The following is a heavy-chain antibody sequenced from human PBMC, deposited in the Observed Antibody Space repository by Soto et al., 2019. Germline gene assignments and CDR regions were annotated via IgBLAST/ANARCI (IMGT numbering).Heavy chain of an antibody. J-gene: IGHJ4*02. Sequence: PGGSLRLSCAASGFTFSNAWMSWVRQAPGKGLEWVGRIKSKTDGGTTDYAAPVKGRFTISRDDSKNTLYLQMNSLKTEDTAMYYCTTESYYDFWSGQRITFDYWGQGTLVTVSS. V-gene: IGHV3-15*01. CDR1: GFTFSNAW. D-gene: IGHD3-3*01. CDR3: TTESYYDFWSGQRITFDY. CDR2: IKSKTDGGTT.